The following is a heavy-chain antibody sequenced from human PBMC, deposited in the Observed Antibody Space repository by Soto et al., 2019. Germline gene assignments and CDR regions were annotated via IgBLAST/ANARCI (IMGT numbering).Heavy chain of an antibody. J-gene: IGHJ6*02. CDR3: ARGRFYYYDSSGLLYYYYYYGMDV. CDR1: GGSFSGYY. Sequence: ETLSLTCAVYGGSFSGYYWSWIRQPPGKGLEWIGEINHSGSTNYNPSLKSRVTISVDTSKNQFSLKLSSVTAADTAVYYCARGRFYYYDSSGLLYYYYYYGMDVWGQGTTVTVSS. CDR2: INHSGST. D-gene: IGHD3-22*01. V-gene: IGHV4-34*01.